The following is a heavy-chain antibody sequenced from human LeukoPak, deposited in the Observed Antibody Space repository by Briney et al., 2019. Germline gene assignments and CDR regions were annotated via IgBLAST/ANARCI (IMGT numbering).Heavy chain of an antibody. Sequence: ASVKVSCKVSGYTLTELSMHWVRQAPGKGLEWMGGFDPEDGETIYAQKFQGRVTMTEDTSTDTAYMELSSLRSEDTAVYHCATRREDIGYSYGPKSPFDPWGQGTLVTVSS. CDR2: FDPEDGET. CDR1: GYTLTELS. V-gene: IGHV1-24*01. CDR3: ATRREDIGYSYGPKSPFDP. J-gene: IGHJ5*02. D-gene: IGHD5-18*01.